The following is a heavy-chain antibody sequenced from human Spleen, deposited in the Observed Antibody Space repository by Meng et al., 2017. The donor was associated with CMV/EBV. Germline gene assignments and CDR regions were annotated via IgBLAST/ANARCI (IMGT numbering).Heavy chain of an antibody. CDR3: ARRGLGRPDY. V-gene: IGHV4-31*03. CDR1: SGSISDCRYY. J-gene: IGHJ4*02. CDR2: IFYSGDT. D-gene: IGHD3-10*01. Sequence: GPVSSGSISDCRYYWSWIRQHPDKGLEWIGYIFYSGDTFYNPSLRGRVSMSVDTSKNQFSLKLSSVTAADTAVYYCARRGLGRPDYWGQGTLVTVSS.